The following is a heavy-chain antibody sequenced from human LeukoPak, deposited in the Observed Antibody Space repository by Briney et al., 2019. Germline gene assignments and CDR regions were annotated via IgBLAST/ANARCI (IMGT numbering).Heavy chain of an antibody. V-gene: IGHV1-69*04. CDR2: IIPILGIA. J-gene: IGHJ4*02. CDR1: GGTFSSYA. Sequence: SVKVSCKASGGTFSSYAISWVRQAPGQGLEWMGRIIPILGIANYAQKFQGRVTITADKSASTAYMELSSLRSDDTAVYYCARGYDFWSGYLDYWGQGTLVTVSS. CDR3: ARGYDFWSGYLDY. D-gene: IGHD3-3*01.